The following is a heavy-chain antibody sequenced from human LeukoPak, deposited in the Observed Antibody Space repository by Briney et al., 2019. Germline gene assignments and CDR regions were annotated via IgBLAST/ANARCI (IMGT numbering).Heavy chain of an antibody. D-gene: IGHD6-13*01. CDR2: ISGSGGST. J-gene: IGHJ3*02. Sequence: GGSLRLSCAASGFTFSSYAMSWVRQAPGKGLEWVSAISGSGGSTYYADSVKGRFTISRDNSKNTLYLQMNSLRAEDTAVYYCAKDNKGIAAAGSDAFDIWGQGTVVTVSS. CDR3: AKDNKGIAAAGSDAFDI. CDR1: GFTFSSYA. V-gene: IGHV3-23*01.